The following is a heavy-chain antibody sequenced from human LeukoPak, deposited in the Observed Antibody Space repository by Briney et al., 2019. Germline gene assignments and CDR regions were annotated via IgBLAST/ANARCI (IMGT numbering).Heavy chain of an antibody. CDR3: ARDVNGYDY. Sequence: KTGGSLRLSCAASGFTFSSCSMNWVSQAPGKELEWVSSISSSSSYIYYADSVKGRFTISRDNAKNSLYLQMNSLRAEDTAVYYCARDVNGYDYGGQGTLVTVSS. J-gene: IGHJ4*02. CDR1: GFTFSSCS. D-gene: IGHD5-18*01. V-gene: IGHV3-21*01. CDR2: ISSSSSYI.